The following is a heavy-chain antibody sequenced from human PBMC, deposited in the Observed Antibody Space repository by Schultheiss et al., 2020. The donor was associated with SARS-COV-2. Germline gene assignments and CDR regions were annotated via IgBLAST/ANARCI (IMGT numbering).Heavy chain of an antibody. CDR3: ARGYYDFWSGYHNWFDP. Sequence: SGPTLVKPTETLTLTCTVSGFSLSNARMGVSWIRQPPGKGLEWIGEINHSGSTNYNPSLKSRVTISVDTSKNQFSLKLSSVTAADTAVYYCARGYYDFWSGYHNWFDPWGQGTLVTVSS. D-gene: IGHD3-3*01. CDR1: GFSLSNARMG. CDR2: INHSGST. V-gene: IGHV4-4*02. J-gene: IGHJ5*02.